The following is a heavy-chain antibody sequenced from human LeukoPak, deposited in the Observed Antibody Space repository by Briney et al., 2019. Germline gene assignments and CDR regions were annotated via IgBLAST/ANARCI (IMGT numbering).Heavy chain of an antibody. CDR2: ISAYDGNT. CDR3: ARSNGNRYYDFWSGYYMCDY. J-gene: IGHJ4*02. V-gene: IGHV1-18*01. D-gene: IGHD3-3*01. CDR1: GYTFTSYG. Sequence: ASVTVSCKASGYTFTSYGISWVRQAPGQGLEWMGWISAYDGNTNYAEKLQGRVTMTTDTSTNKAYMELRSLRSDDTAVYSCARSNGNRYYDFWSGYYMCDYWGQGTLVTVSS.